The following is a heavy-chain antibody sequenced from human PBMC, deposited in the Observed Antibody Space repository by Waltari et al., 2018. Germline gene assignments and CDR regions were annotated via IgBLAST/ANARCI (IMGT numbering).Heavy chain of an antibody. D-gene: IGHD3-16*01. CDR3: VGGASSADY. V-gene: IGHV4-38-2*01. J-gene: IGHJ4*02. Sequence: QVQLQESGPGLVKPSETLSLTCAVSGYSISSGYYWGWIRQPPGKGLEWIGSIYHSGSTYYNPSLKSRVTISVDTSKNQFSLKLSSVTAADTAVYYCVGGASSADYWGQGTLVTVSS. CDR1: GYSISSGYY. CDR2: IYHSGST.